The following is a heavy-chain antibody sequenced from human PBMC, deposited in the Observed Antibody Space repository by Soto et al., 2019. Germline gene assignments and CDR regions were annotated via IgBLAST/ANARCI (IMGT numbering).Heavy chain of an antibody. V-gene: IGHV3-7*01. CDR3: AIITRGFSMDV. Sequence: EVQLVESGGGLVQPGGSLRLSCAASGFTFSAYWMSWVRQTQGKGLEWVANIKHDGSEKYYVDSVKGRFTISRDNAKNSLFLEMNSLRAEDTAVFYCAIITRGFSMDVWGQGTTVTVSS. J-gene: IGHJ6*02. CDR2: IKHDGSEK. D-gene: IGHD1-20*01. CDR1: GFTFSAYW.